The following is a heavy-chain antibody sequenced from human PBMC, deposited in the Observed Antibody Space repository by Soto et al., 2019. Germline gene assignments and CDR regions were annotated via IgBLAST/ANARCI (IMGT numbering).Heavy chain of an antibody. CDR1: GGSISSYY. J-gene: IGHJ4*02. D-gene: IGHD6-19*01. CDR2: INKSGTI. CDR3: VGGTQWLAFDC. V-gene: IGHV4-59*01. Sequence: QVQLQLSGPGLVNPSETLYLSCTVCGGSISSYYWSWIRQPPGKGLEWIGYINKSGTINYNPSLESRVTISVDTSKNQFSLKVNSVTDADTAVYYCVGGTQWLAFDCWGQGTLVTVSS.